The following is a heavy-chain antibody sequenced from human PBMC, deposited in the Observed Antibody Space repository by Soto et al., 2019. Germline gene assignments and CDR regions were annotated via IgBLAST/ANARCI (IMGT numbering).Heavy chain of an antibody. D-gene: IGHD3-9*01. Sequence: ASVKVSCKASGYTFTSYAMHCVRQAPGQRLEWMGWINAGNGNTKYSQKFQGRVTITRDTSASTAYMELSSLRSEDTAVYYCARDYYDILTGYYQHAFDIWGQGTMVTVSS. CDR3: ARDYYDILTGYYQHAFDI. CDR2: INAGNGNT. V-gene: IGHV1-3*01. CDR1: GYTFTSYA. J-gene: IGHJ3*02.